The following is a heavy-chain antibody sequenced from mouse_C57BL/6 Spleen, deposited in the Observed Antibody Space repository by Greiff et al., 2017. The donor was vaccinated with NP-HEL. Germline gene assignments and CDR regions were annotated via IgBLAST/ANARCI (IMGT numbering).Heavy chain of an antibody. D-gene: IGHD1-1*01. CDR2: IWSGGST. Sequence: VQVQQSGPGLVQPSQSLSITCTVSGFSLTSYGVHWVRQSPGKGLEWLGVIWSGGSTDYNAAFISRLSISKDNSKSQVFFKMNSLQADDTAIYYCARSTVVATPYAMDYWGQGTSVTVSS. V-gene: IGHV2-2*01. J-gene: IGHJ4*01. CDR1: GFSLTSYG. CDR3: ARSTVVATPYAMDY.